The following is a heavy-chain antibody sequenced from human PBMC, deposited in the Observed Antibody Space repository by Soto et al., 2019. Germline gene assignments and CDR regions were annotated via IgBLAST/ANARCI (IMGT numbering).Heavy chain of an antibody. CDR3: ARDSGIIGTTFDY. Sequence: EVQLVESGGGLVQAGGSLRLSCAASGFTFSTYWMHWVRQAPGKGLVWVSRINRDGSTTTYADSVKGRFTISRDNAKNTLFLQMNSLRAEDTAVYYCARDSGIIGTTFDYWGQGTLVTVSS. CDR1: GFTFSTYW. D-gene: IGHD1-20*01. J-gene: IGHJ4*02. CDR2: INRDGSTT. V-gene: IGHV3-74*01.